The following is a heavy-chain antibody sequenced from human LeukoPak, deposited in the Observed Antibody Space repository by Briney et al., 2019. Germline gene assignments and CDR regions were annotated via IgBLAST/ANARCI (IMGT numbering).Heavy chain of an antibody. CDR3: ARSRGGSYRDAFDI. CDR2: ISYDGSNK. Sequence: GRSLRLSCAASGFTFSSYAMHWVRQAPGKGLGWVAVISYDGSNKYYADSVKGRFTISRDNSKNTLYLQMNSLRAEDTAVYYCARSRGGSYRDAFDIWGQGTMVTVSS. V-gene: IGHV3-30-3*01. J-gene: IGHJ3*02. CDR1: GFTFSSYA. D-gene: IGHD1-26*01.